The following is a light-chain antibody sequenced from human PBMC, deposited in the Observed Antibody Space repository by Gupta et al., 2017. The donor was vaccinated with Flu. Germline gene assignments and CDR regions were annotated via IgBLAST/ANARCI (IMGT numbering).Light chain of an antibody. CDR3: QQVNSYPYT. V-gene: IGKV1-9*01. Sequence: QSPSFLSASVGDRVTISCRASQGVSRYLGWYQQKEGQAPKLLIYAASTLQSGVPSRFSGGGIGKDCTLTIRSLQPEDFATYFCQQVNSYPYTFGQGTKLE. J-gene: IGKJ2*01. CDR2: AAS. CDR1: QGVSRY.